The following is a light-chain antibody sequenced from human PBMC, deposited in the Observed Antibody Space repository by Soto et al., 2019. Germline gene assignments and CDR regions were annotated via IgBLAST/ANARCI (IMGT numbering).Light chain of an antibody. V-gene: IGLV2-14*01. CDR2: DVS. CDR3: SSYTSSSTPVV. CDR1: SSDVGGYNY. Sequence: QSALTQPASVSGSPGQSITISCTGTSSDVGGYNYVSWYQQHPGKAPKLMIYDVSNRPSGVSNRFSGYKSGNTASLTISGLQAEVEADYYCSSYTSSSTPVVFGGGTKLTVL. J-gene: IGLJ2*01.